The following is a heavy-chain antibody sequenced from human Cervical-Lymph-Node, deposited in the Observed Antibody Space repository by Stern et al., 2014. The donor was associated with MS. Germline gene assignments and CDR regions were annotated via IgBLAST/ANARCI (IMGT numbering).Heavy chain of an antibody. D-gene: IGHD6-25*01. CDR3: ASLYSSADYYYYYGMDV. CDR2: INPSGGST. V-gene: IGHV1-46*03. CDR1: GYTFTSYY. J-gene: IGHJ6*02. Sequence: QDQLVQSGAEVKKPGASVKVSCKASGYTFTSYYMHWVRQAPGQGLEWMGIINPSGGSTSYAQKFQGRVTMTRDTSTSTVYMELSSLRSEDTAVYYCASLYSSADYYYYYGMDVWGQGTTVTVSS.